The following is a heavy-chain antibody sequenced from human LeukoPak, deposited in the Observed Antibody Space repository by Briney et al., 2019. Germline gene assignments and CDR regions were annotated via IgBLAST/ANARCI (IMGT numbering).Heavy chain of an antibody. V-gene: IGHV3-48*03. CDR3: ARDPEVRGVRLDWFDP. Sequence: PGGSLRLSCAASGFTFSSYEMNWVRQAPGKGLEWVSYISSSGSTIYYADSVKGRFTISRDNAKNSLYLQMNSLRAEDTAVYYCARDPEVRGVRLDWFDPWGQGTLVTVSS. D-gene: IGHD3-10*01. CDR1: GFTFSSYE. CDR2: ISSSGSTI. J-gene: IGHJ5*02.